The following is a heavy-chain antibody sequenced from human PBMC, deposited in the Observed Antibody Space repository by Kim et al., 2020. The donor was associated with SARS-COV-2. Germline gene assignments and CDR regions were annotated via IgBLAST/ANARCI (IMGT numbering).Heavy chain of an antibody. J-gene: IGHJ5*02. V-gene: IGHV4-39*01. CDR1: GGSISSSSYY. D-gene: IGHD4-17*01. CDR2: VYYSGST. CDR3: ARPNYGNYWCDP. Sequence: SETLSLTCTVSGGSISSSSYYWGWIRQPPGKGLEWIGSVYYSGSTYYNPSLKSRVTISVDTSKNQFSLKLRSVTAADTAVYYCARPNYGNYWCDPWGQGT.